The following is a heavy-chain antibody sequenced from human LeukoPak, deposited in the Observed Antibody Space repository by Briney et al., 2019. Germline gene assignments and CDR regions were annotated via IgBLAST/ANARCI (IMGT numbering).Heavy chain of an antibody. CDR3: AKEPDYYDTY. CDR2: IRSKAHSYAT. CDR1: GFTFSGSA. Sequence: GGSLRLSCAASGFTFSGSAMHWVRQASGKGLEWVGRIRSKAHSYATAYAASVKGRFTISRDDSKNTAYLQMNSLRAEDTAVYYCAKEPDYYDTYWGQGTLVTVSS. D-gene: IGHD3-22*01. J-gene: IGHJ4*02. V-gene: IGHV3-73*01.